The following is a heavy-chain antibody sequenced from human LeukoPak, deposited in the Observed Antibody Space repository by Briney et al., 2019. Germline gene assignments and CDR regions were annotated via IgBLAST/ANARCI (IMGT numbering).Heavy chain of an antibody. CDR3: ARARIQLWPLDY. Sequence: SETLSLTCTVSGGSISSSSYYWGWIRQPPGKGLEWIGSIYYSGSTYYNPSLKSRVTISVDTSKNQFSLKLSSVTAADTAVYYCARARIQLWPLDYWGQGTLVTVSS. CDR2: IYYSGST. J-gene: IGHJ4*02. CDR1: GGSISSSSYY. V-gene: IGHV4-39*01. D-gene: IGHD5-18*01.